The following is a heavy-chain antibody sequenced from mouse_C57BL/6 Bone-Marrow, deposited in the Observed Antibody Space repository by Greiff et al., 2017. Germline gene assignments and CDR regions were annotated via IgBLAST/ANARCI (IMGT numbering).Heavy chain of an antibody. J-gene: IGHJ1*03. CDR1: GYTFTSYW. D-gene: IGHD4-1*01. V-gene: IGHV1-69*01. CDR3: ARCRTGRGYFDG. Sequence: VQLQQPGAELVMPGASVKLSCKASGYTFTSYWMHWVKQRPGQGLEWIGEIDPSDSYTNYNQKFKGKSTFTVDKSSSTAYMQLSSLTSEDSAVYYCARCRTGRGYFDGWGTGTTVTVSS. CDR2: IDPSDSYT.